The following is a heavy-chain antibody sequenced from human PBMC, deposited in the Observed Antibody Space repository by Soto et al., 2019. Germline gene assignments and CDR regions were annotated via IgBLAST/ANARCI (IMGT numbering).Heavy chain of an antibody. CDR1: GYTFTSYY. J-gene: IGHJ6*02. CDR3: AREEGIYCTNGVCHPDNDGYYYYGMDV. D-gene: IGHD2-8*01. CDR2: INPSGGST. Sequence: GASVKVSCKASGYTFTSYYMHWVRQAPGQGLEWMGIINPSGGSTSYAQKFQGRVTMTRDTSTSTVYMELSSLRSEDTAVYYCAREEGIYCTNGVCHPDNDGYYYYGMDVWGQGTTVTVSS. V-gene: IGHV1-46*01.